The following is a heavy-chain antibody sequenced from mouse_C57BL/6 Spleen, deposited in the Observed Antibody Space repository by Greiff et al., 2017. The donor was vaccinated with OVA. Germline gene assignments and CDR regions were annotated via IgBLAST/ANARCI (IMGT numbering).Heavy chain of an antibody. CDR2: ISSGGDYI. CDR3: TRAFLITTAFDY. J-gene: IGHJ2*01. D-gene: IGHD1-1*01. CDR1: GFTFSSYA. V-gene: IGHV5-9-1*02. Sequence: EVKVVESGEGLVKPGGSLKLSCAASGFTFSSYAMSWVRQTPEKRLEWVAYISSGGDYIYYADTVKGRFTISRDNARNTLYLQMSSLKSEDTAMYYCTRAFLITTAFDYWGQGTTLTVSS.